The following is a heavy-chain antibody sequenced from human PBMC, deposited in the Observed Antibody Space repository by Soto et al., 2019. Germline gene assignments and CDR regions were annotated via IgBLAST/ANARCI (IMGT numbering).Heavy chain of an antibody. V-gene: IGHV1-46*01. D-gene: IGHD3-22*01. CDR2: INPSGGST. J-gene: IGHJ4*02. Sequence: ASVKVSSKASGGAYSSYAISWMRQAPGQGLEWMGLINPSGGSTTYAQKFQGRVTMTRDTSTSTVYMDLSSLKSEDTAVYYCARSPYSSGYYYAIDYWGQGTQVTVSS. CDR1: GGAYSSYA. CDR3: ARSPYSSGYYYAIDY.